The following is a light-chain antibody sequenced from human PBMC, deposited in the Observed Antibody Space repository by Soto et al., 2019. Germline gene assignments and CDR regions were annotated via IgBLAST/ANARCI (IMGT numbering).Light chain of an antibody. J-gene: IGKJ1*01. V-gene: IGKV2-30*02. CDR1: QSLIHSDGSTN. CDR2: EVS. Sequence: DVVMTQSPLSLPVTLGQPASISCRSSQSLIHSDGSTNLNWFQQRPGRSPRRLIYEVSDRDSGVPDRFSGSGSGTDFTLKISRVEAEDVGVYYCMQGTHWPWTFGQGTEVEIK. CDR3: MQGTHWPWT.